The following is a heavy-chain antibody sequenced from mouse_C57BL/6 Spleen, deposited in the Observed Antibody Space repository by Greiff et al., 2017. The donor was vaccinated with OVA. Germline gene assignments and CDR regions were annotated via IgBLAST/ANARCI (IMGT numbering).Heavy chain of an antibody. CDR3: ARDDGYSFDY. J-gene: IGHJ2*01. CDR1: GYTFTSYW. V-gene: IGHV1-52*01. CDR2: IDPSDSET. D-gene: IGHD2-3*01. Sequence: QVQLQQSGAELVRPGSSVKLSCKASGYTFTSYWMHWVKQRPIQGLEWIGNIDPSDSETHYNQKFKDKATLTVDKSSSTAYMQLSSLTSEDSAVYYCARDDGYSFDYWGQGTTLTVSS.